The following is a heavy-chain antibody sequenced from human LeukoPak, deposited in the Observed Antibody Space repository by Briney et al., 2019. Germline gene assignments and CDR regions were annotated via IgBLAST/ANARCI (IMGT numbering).Heavy chain of an antibody. Sequence: GASVKVSCKASGGTFISYAISWVRQAPGQGLEWMGGIIPIFGTANYAQKFQGRVTITADESTSTAYMELSSLRSEDTAVYYCATPGNSGSYQRYYYGMDVWGQGTTVTVSS. CDR3: ATPGNSGSYQRYYYGMDV. V-gene: IGHV1-69*13. D-gene: IGHD1-26*01. CDR1: GGTFISYA. CDR2: IIPIFGTA. J-gene: IGHJ6*02.